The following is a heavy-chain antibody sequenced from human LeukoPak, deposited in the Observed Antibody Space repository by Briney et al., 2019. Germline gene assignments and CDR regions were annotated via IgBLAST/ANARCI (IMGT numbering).Heavy chain of an antibody. J-gene: IGHJ4*02. CDR2: ISAYNGNT. CDR1: GYTFTSYG. D-gene: IGHD3-10*01. Sequence: ASVKVSCKASGYTFTSYGITWLRQAPGQGLEWMGWISAYNGNTNYAQKLQGRVTMTTDTSTSTAYMELRSLRSDDTAVYYCARDQITMVRGAVFDYWGQGTLVTVSS. CDR3: ARDQITMVRGAVFDY. V-gene: IGHV1-18*01.